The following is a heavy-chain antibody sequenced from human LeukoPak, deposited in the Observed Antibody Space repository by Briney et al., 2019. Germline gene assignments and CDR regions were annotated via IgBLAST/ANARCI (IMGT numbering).Heavy chain of an antibody. V-gene: IGHV3-23*01. D-gene: IGHD3-10*01. CDR1: GFTFSSYA. Sequence: GGSLRLSCAASGFTFSSYAMSWVRRAPGKGLEWVSAISGSGGSTYYADSVKGRFTISRDNAKNSLYLQMNSLRAEDTAVYYCAELGITMIGGVWGKGTTVTISS. CDR2: ISGSGGST. CDR3: AELGITMIGGV. J-gene: IGHJ6*04.